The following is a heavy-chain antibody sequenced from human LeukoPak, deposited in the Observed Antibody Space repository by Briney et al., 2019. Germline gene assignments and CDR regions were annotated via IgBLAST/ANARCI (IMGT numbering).Heavy chain of an antibody. Sequence: PGGSLRLSCGASGFTFSSYEMNWVRQAPGEGLEWVSYISSSGSTIYYADSVKGRFTISRDNAKNSLYLQMNSLRTEDTAVYYCATGTIVGVNPNRAWGQGTLVTVSS. CDR1: GFTFSSYE. CDR2: ISSSGSTI. J-gene: IGHJ5*02. V-gene: IGHV3-48*03. CDR3: ATGTIVGVNPNRA. D-gene: IGHD1-26*01.